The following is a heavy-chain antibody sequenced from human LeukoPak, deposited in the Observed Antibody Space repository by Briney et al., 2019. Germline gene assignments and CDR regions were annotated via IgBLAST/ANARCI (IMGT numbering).Heavy chain of an antibody. D-gene: IGHD6-19*01. CDR3: AKDGVAVAYYYYYYMDV. J-gene: IGHJ6*03. Sequence: GGSLRLSCAASGFTFSSYGMHWVRQAPGKGLEWVAFIRYDGSNKYYADSVKGRFTISRDNSKNTLYLQMNSLRAEDTAVYYCAKDGVAVAYYYYYYMDVWGKGTTVTISS. CDR2: IRYDGSNK. V-gene: IGHV3-30*02. CDR1: GFTFSSYG.